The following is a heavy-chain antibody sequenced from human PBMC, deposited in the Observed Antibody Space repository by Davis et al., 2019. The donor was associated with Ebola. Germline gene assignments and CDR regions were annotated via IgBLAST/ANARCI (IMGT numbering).Heavy chain of an antibody. CDR1: DDSFSIPTYY. Sequence: MPSETLSLTCTVSDDSFSIPTYYWSWIRQPPGKGLEWIGSIYYSGSTYYNPSLNSRVTISADSSKNHFSLRLNSLTAADTAVYYCAKAVDYEEAFDVWGQGTMVTVSS. J-gene: IGHJ3*01. CDR3: AKAVDYEEAFDV. V-gene: IGHV4-39*02. D-gene: IGHD4-17*01. CDR2: IYYSGST.